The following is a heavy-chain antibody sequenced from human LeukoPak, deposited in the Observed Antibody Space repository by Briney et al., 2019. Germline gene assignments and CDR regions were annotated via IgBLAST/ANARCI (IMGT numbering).Heavy chain of an antibody. J-gene: IGHJ4*02. V-gene: IGHV3-73*01. D-gene: IGHD2-15*01. Sequence: GGSLRLSCAASGFDFSDFYMHWVRQASGRGLEWVGLIRTKPNSYTTVYAASVKGRFTISRDDSKNTAYLQMNSLKAEDTAVYYCTRQHCSGGTCSYVDYWGQGTLVTVSS. CDR3: TRQHCSGGTCSYVDY. CDR2: IRTKPNSYTT. CDR1: GFDFSDFY.